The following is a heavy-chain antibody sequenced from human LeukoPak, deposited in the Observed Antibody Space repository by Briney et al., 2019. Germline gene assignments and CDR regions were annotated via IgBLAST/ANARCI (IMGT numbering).Heavy chain of an antibody. J-gene: IGHJ4*02. CDR2: IKSRTDGGTT. CDR1: GLPFRNAW. CDR3: TTLRGYSYGYLVLDFDY. Sequence: GSLSLSCAASGLPFRNAWMSGVRQAPGKGLEWVGRIKSRTDGGTTDYAAPLKGRFTISRDDSKHTLYLQMNSLKTEDTAVYYCTTLRGYSYGYLVLDFDYWGQGTLVTVSS. D-gene: IGHD5-18*01. V-gene: IGHV3-15*01.